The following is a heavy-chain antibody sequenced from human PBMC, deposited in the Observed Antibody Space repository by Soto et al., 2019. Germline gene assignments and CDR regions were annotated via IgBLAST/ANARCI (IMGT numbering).Heavy chain of an antibody. V-gene: IGHV1-18*01. J-gene: IGHJ4*02. D-gene: IGHD6-19*01. Sequence: AASVKVSCKASGYTFTSYGISWVRQAPGQGLEWMGWISAYNGNTNYAQKLQGRVTMTTDTSTSTAYMELRSLRSDDTAVYYCARGRVAGTNILLLDYWGQGTLVTVSS. CDR3: ARGRVAGTNILLLDY. CDR2: ISAYNGNT. CDR1: GYTFTSYG.